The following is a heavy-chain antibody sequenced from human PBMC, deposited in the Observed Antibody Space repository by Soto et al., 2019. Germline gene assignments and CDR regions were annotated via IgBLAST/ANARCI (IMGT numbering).Heavy chain of an antibody. CDR1: GYTFTSYY. D-gene: IGHD3-10*01. Sequence: ASVKVSCKASGYTFTSYYMHWVRQAPGQGLEWMGIINPSGGSTNYAQKLQGRVTMTTDTSTSTAYMELRSLRSDDTAVYYCARDYYGSGRLNAHNWFDPWGQGTLVTVSS. J-gene: IGHJ5*02. CDR2: INPSGGST. V-gene: IGHV1-46*01. CDR3: ARDYYGSGRLNAHNWFDP.